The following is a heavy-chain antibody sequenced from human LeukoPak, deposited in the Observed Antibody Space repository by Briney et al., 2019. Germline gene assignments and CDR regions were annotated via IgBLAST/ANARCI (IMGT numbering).Heavy chain of an antibody. D-gene: IGHD3-9*01. Sequence: GGSLRLSCEASGFTFSSYAMSWVRQAPGKGLEWVSVISGSGGSTYYADSVKGRFTISRDKSKNTLYLQMNSLRVEDTAVYYCARSSHYDILTGYSEEDAFDIWGQGTMVTVSS. V-gene: IGHV3-23*01. CDR2: ISGSGGST. CDR3: ARSSHYDILTGYSEEDAFDI. J-gene: IGHJ3*02. CDR1: GFTFSSYA.